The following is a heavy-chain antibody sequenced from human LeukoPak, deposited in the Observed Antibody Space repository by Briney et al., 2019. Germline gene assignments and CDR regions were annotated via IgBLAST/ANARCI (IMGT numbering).Heavy chain of an antibody. CDR1: GFTFSSYA. CDR3: AKKVPANWGSYFDY. V-gene: IGHV3-23*01. J-gene: IGHJ4*02. D-gene: IGHD7-27*01. CDR2: ISGSGDST. Sequence: GGSLRLSCAASGFTFSSYAMSWVRQVPGKGLEWVSAISGSGDSTYSTDSVKGRFTISRDNSKNTLYLQMNSLRAEDTAVYYCAKKVPANWGSYFDYWGQGTLVTVSS.